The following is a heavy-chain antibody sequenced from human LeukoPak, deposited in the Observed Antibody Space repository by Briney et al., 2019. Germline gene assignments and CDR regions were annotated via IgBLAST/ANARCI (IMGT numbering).Heavy chain of an antibody. J-gene: IGHJ4*02. Sequence: LTCAVYGGSFSGYYWSWIRQPPGKGPVWVSRINSDGSSTSYADSVKGRFTISRDNAKNTLYLQMNSLRAEDTAVYYCARGNSHSFDYWGKGALVTVSS. CDR3: ARGNSHSFDY. CDR1: GGSFSGYY. CDR2: INSDGSST. V-gene: IGHV3-74*01. D-gene: IGHD4-11*01.